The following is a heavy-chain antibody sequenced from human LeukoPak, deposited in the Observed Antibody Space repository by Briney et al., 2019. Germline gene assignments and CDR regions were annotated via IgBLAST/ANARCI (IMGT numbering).Heavy chain of an antibody. D-gene: IGHD6-13*01. J-gene: IGHJ4*02. CDR2: IRSKTYGGTT. CDR1: GFTFGDYA. Sequence: GGSLRLSWTASGFTFGDYAMSWFRQAPGKGLEWVGFIRSKTYGGTTEYAASVKGRFTISRDDSKSIAYLQMNSLKTEDTAVYYCTRNEGSSRVYWGQGTLVTVSS. V-gene: IGHV3-49*03. CDR3: TRNEGSSRVY.